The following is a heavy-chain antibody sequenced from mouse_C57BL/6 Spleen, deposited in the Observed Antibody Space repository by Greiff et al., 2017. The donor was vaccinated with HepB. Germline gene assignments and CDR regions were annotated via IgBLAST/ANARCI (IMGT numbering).Heavy chain of an antibody. D-gene: IGHD4-1*01. V-gene: IGHV5-9*01. Sequence: DVHLVESGGGLVKPGGSLKLSCAASGFTFSSYTMSWVRQTPEKRLEWVATISGGGGNTYYPDSVKGRFTISRDNAKNTLYLQMSSLRSEDTALYYCARANWDYWGQGTTLTVSS. CDR2: ISGGGGNT. J-gene: IGHJ2*01. CDR3: ARANWDY. CDR1: GFTFSSYT.